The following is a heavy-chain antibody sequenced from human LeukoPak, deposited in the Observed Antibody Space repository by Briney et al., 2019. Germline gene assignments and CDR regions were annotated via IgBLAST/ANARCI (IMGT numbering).Heavy chain of an antibody. CDR2: INHSGST. CDR1: GGSFSGDY. D-gene: IGHD2-15*01. Sequence: SETLSLTCAVYGGSFSGDYWSWIRQPPGKGLEWIGEINHSGSTNYNPSLKSRVTISVDTSKNQFSLKLSSVTAADTAVYYCAESYCSGGSCYGGDYWGQGTLVTVSS. CDR3: AESYCSGGSCYGGDY. J-gene: IGHJ4*02. V-gene: IGHV4-34*01.